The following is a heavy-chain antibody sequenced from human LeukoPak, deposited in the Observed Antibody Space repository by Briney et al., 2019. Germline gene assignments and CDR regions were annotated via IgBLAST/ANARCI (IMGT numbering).Heavy chain of an antibody. V-gene: IGHV3-23*01. D-gene: IGHD6-19*01. CDR1: GFTFSSYA. CDR2: ISGGSGSST. Sequence: PGGSLRLSCAASGFTFSSYAMSWVRQAPGRGLEWVSAISGGSGSSTYHADAVKGRFTISRDNSQTTLYLQMNSLRADDTAVYYCAKGSSSGWPYFFEYWGQGTLVTVSS. CDR3: AKGSSSGWPYFFEY. J-gene: IGHJ4*02.